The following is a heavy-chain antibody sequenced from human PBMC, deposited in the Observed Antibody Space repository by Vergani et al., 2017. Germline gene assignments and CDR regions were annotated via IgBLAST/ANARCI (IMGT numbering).Heavy chain of an antibody. CDR2: ISSDGKST. CDR3: SKDEQYTAPWERGYFHALDV. V-gene: IGHV3-64*01. CDR1: GFTFSTFN. D-gene: IGHD1-26*01. J-gene: IGHJ6*02. Sequence: EVHLLESGGGLVQPGGSIRLSCFGSGFTFSTFNMHWVRQIPGKGLEYISGISSDGKSTNYAKSVKGRFIVTRDNSKNSLHLQMGNLRVEDTGIYYCSKDEQYTAPWERGYFHALDVWGQGTTVSVSS.